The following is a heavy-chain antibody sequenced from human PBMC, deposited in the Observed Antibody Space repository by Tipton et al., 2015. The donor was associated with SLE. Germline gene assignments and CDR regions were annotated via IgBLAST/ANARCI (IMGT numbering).Heavy chain of an antibody. D-gene: IGHD6-19*01. CDR2: IGFEGSDK. J-gene: IGHJ4*02. CDR1: GFTFSHYA. V-gene: IGHV3-33*01. Sequence: SLRLSCAASGFTFSHYAMHWVRQAPGKGLEWVAGIGFEGSDKGYVDSVKGRFTISRDSSKNTLYLQMNSLRAEDTAVYYCARDEGSGWYHYSGQGSLVTVSS. CDR3: ARDEGSGWYHY.